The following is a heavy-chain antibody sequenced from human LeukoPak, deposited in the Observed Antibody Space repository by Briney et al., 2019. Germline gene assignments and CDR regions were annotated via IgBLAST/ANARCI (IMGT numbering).Heavy chain of an antibody. CDR3: AKGHDYGDYDY. V-gene: IGHV3-23*01. Sequence: GGSLRLSCAASGFTFRSYVMSWVRQAPGKGLEWVSTISGSSVTTYYADSVKGRFTISRDNSKNTLYLQMNSLRAEDTAVYYCAKGHDYGDYDYWGQGTLVTVSS. CDR2: ISGSSVTT. D-gene: IGHD4-17*01. J-gene: IGHJ4*02. CDR1: GFTFRSYV.